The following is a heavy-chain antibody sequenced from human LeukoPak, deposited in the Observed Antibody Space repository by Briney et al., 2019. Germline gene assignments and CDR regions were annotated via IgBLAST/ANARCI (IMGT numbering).Heavy chain of an antibody. CDR3: AKALTSGWYLDAFNI. CDR2: ISYDGSNK. CDR1: GFTFSSCG. J-gene: IGHJ3*02. V-gene: IGHV3-30*18. Sequence: GGSLRLSCAASGFTFSSCGMHWVRQAPGKGLEWVAVISYDGSNKYYADSVKGRFTISRDNSMNTLFLEMNSLRAEDTAVYYCAKALTSGWYLDAFNIWGQGTMVTVSS. D-gene: IGHD6-19*01.